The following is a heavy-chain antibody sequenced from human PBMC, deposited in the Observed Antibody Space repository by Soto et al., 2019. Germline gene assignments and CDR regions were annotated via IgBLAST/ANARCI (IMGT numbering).Heavy chain of an antibody. Sequence: GGSLRLSCAASGFTFSNAWMSWVRQAPGKGLEWVGRIKSKTDGGTTDYAAPVKGRFTISRDDSKNTLYLQMNSLKTEDTAVYYCTTGLYKAEYYYYYYMDVWGKGTTVTVSS. CDR2: IKSKTDGGTT. CDR1: GFTFSNAW. D-gene: IGHD1-20*01. V-gene: IGHV3-15*01. CDR3: TTGLYKAEYYYYYYMDV. J-gene: IGHJ6*03.